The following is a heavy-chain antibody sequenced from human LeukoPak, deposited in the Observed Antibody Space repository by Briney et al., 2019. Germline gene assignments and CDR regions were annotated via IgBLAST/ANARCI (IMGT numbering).Heavy chain of an antibody. D-gene: IGHD1/OR15-1a*01. Sequence: GGSLRHSCAASGFTFSVYWMAWVRQAPGKGLEWVANIKEDGTVKHYVDSVRGRLTISRDNAKESLFLQMNSLRAEDTAVYYCARDRGWNTFDYWGQGTLVTVPS. CDR3: ARDRGWNTFDY. J-gene: IGHJ4*02. CDR2: IKEDGTVK. CDR1: GFTFSVYW. V-gene: IGHV3-7*01.